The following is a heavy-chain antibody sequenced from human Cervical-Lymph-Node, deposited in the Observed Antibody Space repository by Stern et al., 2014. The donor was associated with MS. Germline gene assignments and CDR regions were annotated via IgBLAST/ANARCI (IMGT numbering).Heavy chain of an antibody. J-gene: IGHJ4*02. CDR1: GYSLTSYY. D-gene: IGHD6-13*01. CDR2: INPSGGRT. Sequence: QMQLVQSGAEVKKPGASVKVSCKASGYSLTSYYMHWVRQAPGQGLEWMGIINPSGGRTNYAQKFQDRVTMTRDTSTSTVYMEMSSLRSEDTALYYCARDGMTAATYYFDFWGQGTVVTVSS. CDR3: ARDGMTAATYYFDF. V-gene: IGHV1-46*01.